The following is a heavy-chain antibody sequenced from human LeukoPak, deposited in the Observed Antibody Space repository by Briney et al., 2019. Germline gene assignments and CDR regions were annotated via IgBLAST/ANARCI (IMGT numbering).Heavy chain of an antibody. CDR1: GFTFGSFA. D-gene: IGHD5-18*01. V-gene: IGHV3-23*01. CDR3: GKTTAGYSSGQKPAWPVDY. J-gene: IGHJ4*02. Sequence: GSLRLSCEASGFTFGSFAMYWVRQAPGKGLDWIAGIFGSGGGPHYADSVKGRFTISRDNSKNTVYLQINSLRAEDTAVYYCGKTTAGYSSGQKPAWPVDYWGQGTLVTVSS. CDR2: IFGSGGGP.